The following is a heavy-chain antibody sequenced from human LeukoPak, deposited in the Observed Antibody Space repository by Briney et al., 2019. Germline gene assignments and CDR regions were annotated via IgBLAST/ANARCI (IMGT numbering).Heavy chain of an antibody. Sequence: PGGSLRLSCAASGFTFSSYGMHWVRQAPGKGLEGVAFIRYDGSNKYYADSVKGLFTISRDNPQNTLYLQMNSLRVEDTAVYYCVRADYSNASPGDWGQGTLVTVSS. CDR1: GFTFSSYG. J-gene: IGHJ4*02. CDR3: VRADYSNASPGD. CDR2: IRYDGSNK. V-gene: IGHV3-30*02. D-gene: IGHD4-11*01.